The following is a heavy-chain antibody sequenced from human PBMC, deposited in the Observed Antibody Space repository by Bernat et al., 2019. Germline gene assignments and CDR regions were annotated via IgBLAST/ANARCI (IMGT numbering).Heavy chain of an antibody. D-gene: IGHD3-3*01. Sequence: QVQLQESGPGLVKPSETLSLTCTVPGGSISSSYWSWIRQPPGKGLYWFGYIYYSGSTNYNPSLHRRVTTSVDKSKNQFSMKLSSVTAADTAVYYCARASWVAENFWSGYHRGDAFEIRGQGTMVTVSS. CDR3: ARASWVAENFWSGYHRGDAFEI. V-gene: IGHV4-59*01. J-gene: IGHJ3*02. CDR2: IYYSGST. CDR1: GGSISSSY.